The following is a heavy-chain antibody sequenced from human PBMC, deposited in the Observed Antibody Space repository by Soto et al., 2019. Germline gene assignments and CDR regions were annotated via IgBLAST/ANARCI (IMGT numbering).Heavy chain of an antibody. CDR2: ISYIGNT. V-gene: IGHV4-59*08. CDR3: ARFDFGDYRCLDY. Sequence: QVHLQESGPGLVKPSETLSLTCTVSSGSISGYYWSWIRQPPGKGLECIGYISYIGNTHYNPSLMSRVTISIDTSKNQFSLKVTSVTAADTAVYYCARFDFGDYRCLDYWGQGTLVTVSS. J-gene: IGHJ4*02. CDR1: SGSISGYY. D-gene: IGHD4-17*01.